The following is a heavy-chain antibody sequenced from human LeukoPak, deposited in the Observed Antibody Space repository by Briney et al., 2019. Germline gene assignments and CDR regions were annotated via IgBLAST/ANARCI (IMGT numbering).Heavy chain of an antibody. CDR3: ARTPRGYCSGGSCYHPYYYYYYVDV. V-gene: IGHV4-59*01. J-gene: IGHJ6*03. D-gene: IGHD2-15*01. Sequence: PSETLSLTCTVSGGSISSYYWSWIRQPPGKGLEWIGYIYYSGSTNYNPSLKSRVTISVDTSKNQFSLKLSSVTAANTAVYYCARTPRGYCSGGSCYHPYYYYYYVDVWGKGTTVTVSS. CDR2: IYYSGST. CDR1: GGSISSYY.